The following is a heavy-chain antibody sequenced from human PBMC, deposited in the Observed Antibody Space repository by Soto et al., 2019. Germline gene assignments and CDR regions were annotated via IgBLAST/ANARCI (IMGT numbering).Heavy chain of an antibody. Sequence: QVQLQESGPGLVKPSETLSLTCTVSGGSISSYYWSWIRQPPGKGLEWIGYIYYSGSTNYNPSLKSLVTISVDTPNNHFSLKLSSLTAAHPPLYYCATRYAGTLDFWGQGTLVTVSS. CDR2: IYYSGST. D-gene: IGHD6-13*01. V-gene: IGHV4-59*08. CDR3: ATRYAGTLDF. J-gene: IGHJ4*02. CDR1: GGSISSYY.